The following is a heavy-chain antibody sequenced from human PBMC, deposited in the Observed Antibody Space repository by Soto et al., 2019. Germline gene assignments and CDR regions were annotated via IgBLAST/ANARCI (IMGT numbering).Heavy chain of an antibody. CDR2: INPDGRTT. CDR3: ARVGVGSYHFDF. J-gene: IGHJ4*02. CDR1: GFTFSSYW. Sequence: EVQLVESGGGVVQPGGSLRLSCAASGFTFSSYWMHWVRQAPGKGLVWVSRINPDGRTTSYADSVKGRFTISRDNAKNTLFLGMNSLRVEDTAVYYCARVGVGSYHFDFWGQGTLVTVSA. V-gene: IGHV3-74*01. D-gene: IGHD3-10*01.